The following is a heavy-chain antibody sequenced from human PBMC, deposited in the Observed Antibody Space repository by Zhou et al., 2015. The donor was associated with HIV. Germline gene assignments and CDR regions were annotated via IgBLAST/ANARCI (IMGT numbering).Heavy chain of an antibody. CDR1: GFSLSAYS. Sequence: EVQVVESGGRLGTAWGGSLRLSCAPSGFSLSAYSMNWVRQAAGKGLEWVSAISGSGGSTYYADSVKGRFTISRDNSKNTLYLQMNSLRAEDTAVYYCAKDYGRRITMVRGANMDVWGKGTTVTVSS. J-gene: IGHJ6*03. CDR2: ISGSGGST. V-gene: IGHV3-23*04. CDR3: AKDYGRRITMVRGANMDV. D-gene: IGHD3-10*01.